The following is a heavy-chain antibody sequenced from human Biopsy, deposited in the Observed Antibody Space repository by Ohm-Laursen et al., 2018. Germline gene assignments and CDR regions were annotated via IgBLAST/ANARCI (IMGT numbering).Heavy chain of an antibody. CDR2: VYYTGST. V-gene: IGHV4-59*01. CDR1: GDSISSYY. Sequence: SETLSLTCTVSGDSISSYYWSWIRQPPGKGLQRIGYVYYTGSTDYNPSLNSRVTIAVDTSKNQFSLRLTSVTAADTAVYYCVRSNYHYYGFDVWGQGTTVTVSS. J-gene: IGHJ6*02. CDR3: VRSNYHYYGFDV.